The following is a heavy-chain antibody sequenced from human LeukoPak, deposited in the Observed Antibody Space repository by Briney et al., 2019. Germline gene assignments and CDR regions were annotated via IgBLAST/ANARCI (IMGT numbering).Heavy chain of an antibody. CDR3: ARVFGAWSYKGGFDI. D-gene: IGHD1-26*01. CDR1: GFSFNSFA. Sequence: GKSLRLSCAASGFSFNSFAMHWVRQAPGKGLEWVSLIWYDGRNTYYADSVRGRFTISRDNPKNTLWLQMNSLRAEDTALYYCARVFGAWSYKGGFDIWGPGTMVTVSS. J-gene: IGHJ3*02. V-gene: IGHV3-33*01. CDR2: IWYDGRNT.